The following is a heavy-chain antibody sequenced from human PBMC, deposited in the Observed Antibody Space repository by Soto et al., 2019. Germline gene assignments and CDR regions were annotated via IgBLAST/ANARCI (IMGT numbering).Heavy chain of an antibody. CDR2: ISAYNGNT. Sequence: SVKVSCKASGYTFTSYGISWVRQAPGQGLEWIGWISAYNGNTNYAQKLQGRVTMTTDTSTSTAYMELRSLRSDDTSVYYCAVDLYDYIWGSYRLDAFDIWGQGTMVTVSS. V-gene: IGHV1-18*01. CDR3: AVDLYDYIWGSYRLDAFDI. D-gene: IGHD3-16*02. CDR1: GYTFTSYG. J-gene: IGHJ3*02.